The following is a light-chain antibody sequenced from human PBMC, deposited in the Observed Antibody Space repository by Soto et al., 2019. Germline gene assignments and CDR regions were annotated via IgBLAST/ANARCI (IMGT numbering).Light chain of an antibody. V-gene: IGKV1-5*01. CDR3: QQYNRYST. CDR1: QSISSW. Sequence: DIQMTQSPSTLSKSVGDRDTITCRASQSISSWLAWYQQKPGKAPKLLIYDASSLQSGVPSRFSGSGSGTEFTLTISCLQPDDFATYYCQQYNRYSTFGPGTKVDI. J-gene: IGKJ3*01. CDR2: DAS.